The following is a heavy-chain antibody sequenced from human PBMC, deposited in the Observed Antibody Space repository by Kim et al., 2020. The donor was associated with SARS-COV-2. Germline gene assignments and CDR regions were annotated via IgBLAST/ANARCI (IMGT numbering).Heavy chain of an antibody. D-gene: IGHD1-20*01. CDR1: GGSISSDGYY. CDR3: ARDRITGTTGGFDY. V-gene: IGHV4-31*03. J-gene: IGHJ4*02. Sequence: SETMSLTCTVSGGSISSDGYYWSWIRQYPGKGLEWIAYISYSGSTYYSPSLKSRVTMSVDTSKNQFSLKLYSVTAADTAVYYCARDRITGTTGGFDYWGQGTLVTVSS. CDR2: ISYSGST.